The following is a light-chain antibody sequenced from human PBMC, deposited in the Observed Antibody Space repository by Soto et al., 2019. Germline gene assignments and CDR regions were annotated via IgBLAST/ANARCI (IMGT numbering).Light chain of an antibody. Sequence: EIVLTQSPGTLSLSPGERATLSCRASQSVSSSYLAWYQQKPGQAPRLLIYGASRRATGIPDRFSGSGSGTDFTLTISRLEAEDFAVYYCQQYGSSPLWTFGQGTKVEIK. CDR3: QQYGSSPLWT. CDR2: GAS. CDR1: QSVSSSY. V-gene: IGKV3-20*01. J-gene: IGKJ1*01.